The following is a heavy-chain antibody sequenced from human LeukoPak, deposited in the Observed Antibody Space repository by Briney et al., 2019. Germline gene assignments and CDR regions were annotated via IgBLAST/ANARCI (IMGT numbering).Heavy chain of an antibody. CDR2: INHSGST. CDR3: AREMTTVTSAGRTHWFDP. CDR1: GGSFSGYY. V-gene: IGHV4-34*01. D-gene: IGHD4-17*01. J-gene: IGHJ5*02. Sequence: SETLSLTCAVYGGSFSGYYWSWIRQPPGKGLEWIGEINHSGSTNYNPSLKSRVTISVDTSKNQFSLKLSSVTAADTAVYYCAREMTTVTSAGRTHWFDPWGQGTLVTVSS.